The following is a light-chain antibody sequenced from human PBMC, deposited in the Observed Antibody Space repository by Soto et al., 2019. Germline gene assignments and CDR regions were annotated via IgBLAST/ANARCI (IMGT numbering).Light chain of an antibody. CDR2: DVS. J-gene: IGLJ1*01. CDR1: SSDVGGYNS. Sequence: QSALTQPASVSGSPGQSIAISCTGTSSDVGGYNSVSWYQQCPGKAPKLMIHDVSNRPSGVSNRFSGSKSGNTASLTISGLQAEDEADYYCSSFTTSTSYVFGSGTKLTVL. CDR3: SSFTTSTSYV. V-gene: IGLV2-14*01.